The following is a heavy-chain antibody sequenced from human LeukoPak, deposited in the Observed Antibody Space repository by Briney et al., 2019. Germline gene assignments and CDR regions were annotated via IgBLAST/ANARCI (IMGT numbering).Heavy chain of an antibody. Sequence: GGSLRLSCAASGFSVSSNYMSWVRQAPGKGLEWVSIFYSGGSTYYADSVKGRFTISRDSSKNTLYLQMNSLRAEDTAVYYCAKSRDYYWPDAFDIWGQGTMVTVSS. J-gene: IGHJ3*02. CDR2: FYSGGST. CDR3: AKSRDYYWPDAFDI. CDR1: GFSVSSNY. D-gene: IGHD2-21*02. V-gene: IGHV3-66*01.